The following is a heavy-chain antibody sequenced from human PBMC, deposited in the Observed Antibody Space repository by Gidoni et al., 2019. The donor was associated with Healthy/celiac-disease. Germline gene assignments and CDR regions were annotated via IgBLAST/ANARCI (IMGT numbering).Heavy chain of an antibody. CDR1: GSTFDHFA. V-gene: IGHV3-9*01. D-gene: IGHD3-10*01. CDR2: SSWNSGSI. Sequence: EVQLVESGGGLVQPGSSLRFSWAASGSTFDHFAMTWVRQARGKGLEWVSGSSWNSGSIGYADSVKGRFTISRDNAKNSLYLQMNSLRAEDTALYYCAKDVMDGYNRRGGLRYFDLWGRGTLVTVSS. CDR3: AKDVMDGYNRRGGLRYFDL. J-gene: IGHJ2*01.